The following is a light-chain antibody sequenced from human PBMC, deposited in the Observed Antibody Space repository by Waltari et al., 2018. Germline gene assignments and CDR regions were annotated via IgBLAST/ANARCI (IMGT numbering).Light chain of an antibody. V-gene: IGKV3-11*01. CDR2: DAS. Sequence: EIVLTQSPATLSLSPGERATLSCRDSQSVSSYLAWYQQKPGQAPRLLIYDASNRATGIPRRFSGSGSGTDFTLTISSLEPEDFAVYYCQQRSNWPPLTFGGGTKVEIK. CDR1: QSVSSY. J-gene: IGKJ4*01. CDR3: QQRSNWPPLT.